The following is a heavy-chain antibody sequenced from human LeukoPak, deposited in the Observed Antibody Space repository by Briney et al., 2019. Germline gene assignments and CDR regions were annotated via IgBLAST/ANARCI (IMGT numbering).Heavy chain of an antibody. CDR2: IIPILGIA. Sequence: SVKVSCKASGYTFTGYYMHWVRQAPGQGLEWMGRIIPILGIANYAQKFQGRVTITADKSTSTAYMELSSLRSEDTAVYYCARVSDSGPFDYWGQGTLVTVSS. V-gene: IGHV1-69*04. J-gene: IGHJ4*02. D-gene: IGHD2-21*01. CDR3: ARVSDSGPFDY. CDR1: GYTFTGYY.